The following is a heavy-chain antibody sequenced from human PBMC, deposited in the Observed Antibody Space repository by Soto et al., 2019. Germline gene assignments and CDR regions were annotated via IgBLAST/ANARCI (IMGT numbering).Heavy chain of an antibody. J-gene: IGHJ4*02. CDR1: GGSVSSGSYY. Sequence: QVQLQESGPGLVQPSETLSLTCTVSGGSVSSGSYYWSWIRQPPGKGLEWIGYIYSSGSTNYNPSLKSRLTISIDTSKNQFSLKLNSVTAADTAVYYCARDSRGAVTSLDYWGQGTLVTVSS. D-gene: IGHD2-21*02. CDR2: IYSSGST. CDR3: ARDSRGAVTSLDY. V-gene: IGHV4-61*01.